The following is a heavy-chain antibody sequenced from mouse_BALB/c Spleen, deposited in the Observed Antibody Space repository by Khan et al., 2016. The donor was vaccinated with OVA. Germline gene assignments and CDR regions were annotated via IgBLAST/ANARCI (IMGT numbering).Heavy chain of an antibody. CDR1: GYAFANNG. CDR2: INTYTGEP. Sequence: QIQLVQSGPELKKPGETVKISCKASGYAFANNGMNWARQAPGKGLKWMGWINTYTGEPTYAADFKGRFAFSLETSASTAYLQINNLKNEDTATYFCARVGYSVTMDYWGKGTSVIVSS. J-gene: IGHJ4*01. CDR3: ARVGYSVTMDY. D-gene: IGHD2-14*01. V-gene: IGHV9-3-1*01.